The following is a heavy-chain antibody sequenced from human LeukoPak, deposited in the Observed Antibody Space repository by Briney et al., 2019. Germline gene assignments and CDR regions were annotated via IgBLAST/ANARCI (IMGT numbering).Heavy chain of an antibody. CDR1: GGTFSSYA. J-gene: IGHJ4*02. CDR3: ARDGDYSNFDFDY. CDR2: IIPIFGTE. V-gene: IGHV1-69*13. Sequence: SVNVSCKASGGTFSSYAFSWVRQAPGQGLEWMGGIIPIFGTENYAQKLQGRVTITADEPTSTAYMELSSLRSEATAVYYCARDGDYSNFDFDYWGQGTLVTVSS. D-gene: IGHD4-11*01.